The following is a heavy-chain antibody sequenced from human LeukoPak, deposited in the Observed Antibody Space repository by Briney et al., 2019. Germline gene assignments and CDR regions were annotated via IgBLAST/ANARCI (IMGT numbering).Heavy chain of an antibody. V-gene: IGHV4-34*01. CDR2: IKNSGIS. J-gene: IGHJ4*02. D-gene: IGHD2-21*02. CDR1: GGSFNGYY. CDR3: ARQNFVVVTAIRIFDY. Sequence: PSESLSLTCAVYGGSFNGYYWSWIRQPPGKGLEWIGEIKNSGISNYNPSLKSRVTISVDSSKNQFSLKLTSVTAADTAVYYCARQNFVVVTAIRIFDYWGQGTLVTVS.